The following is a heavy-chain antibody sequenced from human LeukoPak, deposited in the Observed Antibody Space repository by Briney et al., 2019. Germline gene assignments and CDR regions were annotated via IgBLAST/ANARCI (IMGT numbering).Heavy chain of an antibody. CDR1: GFTFSSYA. V-gene: IGHV3-23*01. J-gene: IGHJ4*02. CDR2: ISGSGSST. D-gene: IGHD5/OR15-5a*01. CDR3: AKLRSIYAFDY. Sequence: GGSLRLSCAASGFTFSSYAMSWVRQAPGKGLEWVSGISGSGSSTYYADSVKGRFTISRDNSKNTLYLQMNSLRADDTAVYYCAKLRSIYAFDYRGQGTLVTVSS.